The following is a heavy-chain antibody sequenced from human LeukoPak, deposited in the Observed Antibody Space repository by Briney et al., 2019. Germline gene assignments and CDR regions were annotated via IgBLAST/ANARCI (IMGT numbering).Heavy chain of an antibody. D-gene: IGHD2-2*01. CDR1: GFTFSGSA. CDR2: VRSKANSYAT. Sequence: PGGSLRLSCAASGFTFSGSAMHWVRQASGKGLEWVGRVRSKANSYATAYAASVKGRFTISRDDSKNTLYLQMNSLKTEDTAVYYCTRDGRYCSSTSCYGRYYYYYGMDVWGQGTTVTVSS. CDR3: TRDGRYCSSTSCYGRYYYYYGMDV. V-gene: IGHV3-73*01. J-gene: IGHJ6*02.